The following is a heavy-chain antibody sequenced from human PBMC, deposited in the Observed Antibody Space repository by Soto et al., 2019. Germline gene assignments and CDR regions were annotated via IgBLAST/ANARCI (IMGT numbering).Heavy chain of an antibody. CDR1: GFTVSSKY. D-gene: IGHD5-12*01. J-gene: IGHJ6*02. CDR3: ARGLRWLQFYYYYGMDV. V-gene: IGHV4-34*01. CDR2: INHSGST. Sequence: GSLRLSCAASGFTVSSKYMSWVRQPPGKGLEWIGEINHSGSTNYNPSLKSRVTISVDTSKNQFSLKLSSVTAADTAVYYCARGLRWLQFYYYYGMDVWGQGTTVNVSS.